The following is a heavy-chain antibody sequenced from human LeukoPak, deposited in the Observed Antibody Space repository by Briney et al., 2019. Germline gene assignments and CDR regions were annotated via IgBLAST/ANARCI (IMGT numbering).Heavy chain of an antibody. CDR2: IPYDGNSE. V-gene: IGHV3-30*02. J-gene: IGHJ4*02. CDR1: GFTFSSYG. D-gene: IGHD4-11*01. CDR3: AKDEGGPTVSDY. Sequence: GGSLRLSCTASGFTFSSYGMHWVRQAPGKGLEWVAIIPYDGNSEYYADSVKGRFTISRDNSKNTLYLQMNSLRTEDTALYYCAKDEGGPTVSDYWGQGTLVTVSS.